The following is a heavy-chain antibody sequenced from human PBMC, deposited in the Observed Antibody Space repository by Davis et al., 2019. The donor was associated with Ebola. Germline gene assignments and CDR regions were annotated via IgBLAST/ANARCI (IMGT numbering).Heavy chain of an antibody. Sequence: SVKVSCKASGYTFNTYGISWVRQAPGQGLEWMGGIIPIFGTANYAQKFQGRVTITADESTSTAYMELSSLRSEDTAVYYCARCDYGLFWYFDLWGRGTLVTVSS. J-gene: IGHJ2*01. V-gene: IGHV1-69*13. CDR2: IIPIFGTA. CDR3: ARCDYGLFWYFDL. D-gene: IGHD4-17*01. CDR1: GYTFNTYG.